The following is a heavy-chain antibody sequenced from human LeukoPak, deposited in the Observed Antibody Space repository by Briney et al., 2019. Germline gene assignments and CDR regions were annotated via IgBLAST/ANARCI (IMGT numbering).Heavy chain of an antibody. D-gene: IGHD3-16*02. V-gene: IGHV1-24*01. J-gene: IGHJ4*02. CDR1: GYTLTEIS. CDR2: FDPEDGET. CDR3: ATSSLPPVELSHPFDY. Sequence: GASVKVSCKVSGYTLTEISMHWVRQAPGKGLEWMGGFDPEDGETIYAQKFQGRVTMTEDTSTDTAYMELSSLRSEDTAVYYCATSSLPPVELSHPFDYWGQGTLVTVSS.